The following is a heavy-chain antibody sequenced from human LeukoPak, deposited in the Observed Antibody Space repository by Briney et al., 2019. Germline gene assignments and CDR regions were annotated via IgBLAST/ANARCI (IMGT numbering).Heavy chain of an antibody. CDR2: ISAYNRNT. CDR1: GYTCTSYG. D-gene: IGHD3-3*01. CDR3: ARDRTNNYDFWTMPNYYYYYGMDV. Sequence: ASVKVSCKASGYTCTSYGISWVRQAPGQGLEWMGWISAYNRNTNYAQKLQGRVTMTTDTSTSTAYMELRSLRSDDTAVYYCARDRTNNYDFWTMPNYYYYYGMDVWGQGTTVTVSS. J-gene: IGHJ6*02. V-gene: IGHV1-18*01.